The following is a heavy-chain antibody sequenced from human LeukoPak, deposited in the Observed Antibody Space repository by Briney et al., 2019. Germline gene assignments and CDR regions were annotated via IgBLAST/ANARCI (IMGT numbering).Heavy chain of an antibody. CDR1: GGSINSYY. J-gene: IGHJ3*02. V-gene: IGHV4-4*07. Sequence: SETLSLTCTVSGGSINSYYWSWIRQPAGKGLEWIGRMYSSGSTNYNPSLKSRVSMSVDTSKNQFSLKLTSVTAADTAVYYCAITSSGYPDDAFDIWGQGTMVTVSS. CDR2: MYSSGST. D-gene: IGHD3-22*01. CDR3: AITSSGYPDDAFDI.